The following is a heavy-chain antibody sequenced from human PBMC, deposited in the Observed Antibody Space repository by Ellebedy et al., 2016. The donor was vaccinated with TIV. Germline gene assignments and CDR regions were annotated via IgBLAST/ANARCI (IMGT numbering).Heavy chain of an antibody. CDR1: GFTFSNYG. CDR2: ISYDGSNK. Sequence: PGGSLRLSCAASGFTFSNYGIHWVRQAPGKGLEWVAVISYDGSNKYYADSVKGRFTISRDNSKNTLYLQMNSLRAEDTAVYYCAKGQYSRSGYEGRVAMDVWGQGTTVTVSS. J-gene: IGHJ6*02. CDR3: AKGQYSRSGYEGRVAMDV. D-gene: IGHD6-13*01. V-gene: IGHV3-30*18.